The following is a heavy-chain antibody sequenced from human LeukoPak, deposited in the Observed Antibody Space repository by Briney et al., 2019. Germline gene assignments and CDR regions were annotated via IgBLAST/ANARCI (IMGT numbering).Heavy chain of an antibody. Sequence: PGRSLRLSCAASGFTSSSYAMHWVRQAPGKGLEWVAVISYDGSNKYYADSVKGRFTISRDNSKNTLYLQMNSLRAEDTAVYYCAKPIGGGLHDDAFDIWGQGTMVTVSS. CDR2: ISYDGSNK. D-gene: IGHD3-10*01. V-gene: IGHV3-30-3*02. CDR1: GFTSSSYA. J-gene: IGHJ3*02. CDR3: AKPIGGGLHDDAFDI.